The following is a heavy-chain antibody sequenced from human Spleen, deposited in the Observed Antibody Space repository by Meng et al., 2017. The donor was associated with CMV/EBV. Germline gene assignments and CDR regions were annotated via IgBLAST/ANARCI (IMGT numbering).Heavy chain of an antibody. V-gene: IGHV1-2*06. CDR2: SNPNSGGT. J-gene: IGHJ4*02. D-gene: IGHD3-22*01. CDR1: GYTFTGYY. Sequence: ASVKVSCKASGYTFTGYYVHWVRLAPGQGLDWMGRSNPNSGGTHYAQKFQGRVTMTSDTSITTAYMALSGLRSDDTAMYYCVRLNAIYYDNSGHYYDYWGQGTLVTVSS. CDR3: VRLNAIYYDNSGHYYDY.